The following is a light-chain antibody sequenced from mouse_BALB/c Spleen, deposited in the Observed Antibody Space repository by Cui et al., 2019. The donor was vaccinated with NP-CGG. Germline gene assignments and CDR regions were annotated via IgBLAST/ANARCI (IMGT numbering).Light chain of an antibody. CDR2: GTN. CDR3: ALWYSNHWV. Sequence: AVVTQESALPPSPGETVTLTCRSSTGAVTTNNYANWVQEKPDHLFSGLIGGTNNRAPGVPARFSGSLIGDKAALTITGAQTEDEAIYFCALWYSNHWVFGGGTKLTVL. V-gene: IGLV1*01. CDR1: TGAVTTNNY. J-gene: IGLJ1*01.